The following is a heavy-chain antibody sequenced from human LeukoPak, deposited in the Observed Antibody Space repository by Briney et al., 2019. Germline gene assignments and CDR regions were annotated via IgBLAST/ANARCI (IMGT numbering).Heavy chain of an antibody. V-gene: IGHV4-59*01. J-gene: IGHJ1*01. D-gene: IGHD1-14*01. CDR1: GGSISGYY. CDR2: IYYSGST. CDR3: ARGNAATGHFQH. Sequence: SETLSLTCTVSGGSISGYYWSWIRQPPGKGLEWIGYIYYSGSTNYNPSLKSRVTISVDTSKNQFSLKLSSVTAADTAVYYCARGNAATGHFQHWGQGTLVTVSS.